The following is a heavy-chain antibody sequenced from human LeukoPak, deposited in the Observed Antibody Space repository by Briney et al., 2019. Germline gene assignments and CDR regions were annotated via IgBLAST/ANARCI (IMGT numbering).Heavy chain of an antibody. CDR3: ARDLAVAGLYYFDY. CDR1: GLTVSRNY. D-gene: IGHD6-19*01. CDR2: IYSGGST. Sequence: GGSLRLSCAASGLTVSRNYMSWVRQAPGKGLESVSVIYSGGSTYYAESVRGRFTISRDNSENTLYLQMNSLRVEDTAVYYCARDLAVAGLYYFDYWGQGTLVTVSS. J-gene: IGHJ4*02. V-gene: IGHV3-53*01.